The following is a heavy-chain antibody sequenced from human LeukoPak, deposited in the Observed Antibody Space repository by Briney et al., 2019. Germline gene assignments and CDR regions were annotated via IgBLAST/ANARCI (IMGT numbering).Heavy chain of an antibody. Sequence: ASVKVSCKASGYTFTGYYMHWVRQAPGQGLEWMGRINPNSGGTNYAQKFQGRVTMTEDTSTDTAYMELSSLRSEDTAVYYCATRLYGDYGALDYWGQGTLITVSS. J-gene: IGHJ4*02. D-gene: IGHD4-17*01. CDR3: ATRLYGDYGALDY. CDR2: INPNSGGT. V-gene: IGHV1-2*06. CDR1: GYTFTGYY.